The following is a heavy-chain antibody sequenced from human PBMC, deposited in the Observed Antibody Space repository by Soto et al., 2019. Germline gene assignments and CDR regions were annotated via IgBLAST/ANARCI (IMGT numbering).Heavy chain of an antibody. J-gene: IGHJ4*02. CDR2: INPSGGST. D-gene: IGHD3-3*01. CDR1: GYTFTSYY. Sequence: GASVKVSCKASGYTFTSYYMHWVRQAPGQGLEWMGIINPSGGSTSYAQKFQGRVTMTRDTSTSTVYMELSSLRSEDTAVYYCARGSPTIFGVVIVYYFDYWGQGTLVTVSS. CDR3: ARGSPTIFGVVIVYYFDY. V-gene: IGHV1-46*01.